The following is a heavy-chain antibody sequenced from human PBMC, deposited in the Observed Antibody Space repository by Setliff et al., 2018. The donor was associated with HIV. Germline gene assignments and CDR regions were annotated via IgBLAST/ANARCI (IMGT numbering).Heavy chain of an antibody. CDR3: ARGTVSTSYYYYMDV. Sequence: SETLSLTCAVYGGSFSGYYWSWIRQPPGKGLEWIGYISYSGSTNYNPSLKSRVTISLDTSKNQFSLKVNSVTAADTAKYFCARGTVSTSYYYYMDVWGKGTTVTVSS. D-gene: IGHD4-4*01. CDR2: ISYSGST. V-gene: IGHV4-59*01. J-gene: IGHJ6*03. CDR1: GGSFSGYY.